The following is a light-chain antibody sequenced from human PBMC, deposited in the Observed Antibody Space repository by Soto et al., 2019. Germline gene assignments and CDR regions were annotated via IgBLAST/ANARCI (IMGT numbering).Light chain of an antibody. V-gene: IGKV3-11*01. CDR1: QSVSSS. J-gene: IGKJ2*01. CDR2: DAS. Sequence: EIVLTQSPATLSLSPGERATLSCRASQSVSSSLAWYQQKPGQAPRLLIYDASNRATGIPARFSGGGSGTDFTLTISSLEPEDFAXYYCQQRSNWYTFGQGTKLEIK. CDR3: QQRSNWYT.